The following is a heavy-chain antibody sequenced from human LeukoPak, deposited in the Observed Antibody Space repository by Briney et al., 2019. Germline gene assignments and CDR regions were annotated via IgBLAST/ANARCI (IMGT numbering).Heavy chain of an antibody. V-gene: IGHV4-39*01. CDR1: GGSISSGSYY. J-gene: IGHJ1*01. Sequence: SETLSLTCTVSGGSISSGSYYWGWIRQSPGKGLEWLGTIHYSGSIFYNPSLKRRVTISVDASENQFSLRLNSVIAADTAVYYCARLAAAAPEYFQHWGQGTLAIVSS. D-gene: IGHD6-25*01. CDR2: IHYSGSI. CDR3: ARLAAAAPEYFQH.